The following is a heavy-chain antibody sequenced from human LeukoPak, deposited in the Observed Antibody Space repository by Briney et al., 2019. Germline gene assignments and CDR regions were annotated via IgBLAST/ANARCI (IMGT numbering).Heavy chain of an antibody. CDR1: GFTFSGSA. CDR2: IRSKANSYAT. D-gene: IGHD5-12*01. J-gene: IGHJ4*02. V-gene: IGHV3-73*01. CDR3: TFTPGYSGYDGGL. Sequence: GGSLTLSCAASGFTFSGSAMHWVRHASGKGLEWVGRIRSKANSYATAYAASVKGRFTISRDDSKNTAYLQMNSLKTEDTAVYYCTFTPGYSGYDGGLWGQGTLVTVSS.